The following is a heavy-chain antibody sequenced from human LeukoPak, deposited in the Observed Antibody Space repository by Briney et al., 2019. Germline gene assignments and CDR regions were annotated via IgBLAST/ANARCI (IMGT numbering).Heavy chain of an antibody. CDR2: MSPNSGNT. D-gene: IGHD3-22*01. Sequence: ASVKVSCKASGYTFTSYHINWVRQASGQGLEWMGWMSPNSGNTGYAQKFQGRVTMTRNTSICTAFMELSSLRSEDTAVYNCARVVEDYYDSSGYCRNWGQGTLVTVSS. V-gene: IGHV1-8*01. J-gene: IGHJ4*02. CDR1: GYTFTSYH. CDR3: ARVVEDYYDSSGYCRN.